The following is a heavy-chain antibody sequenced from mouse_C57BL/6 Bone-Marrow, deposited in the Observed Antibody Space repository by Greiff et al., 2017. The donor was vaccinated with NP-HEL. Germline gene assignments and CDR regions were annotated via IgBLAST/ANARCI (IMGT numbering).Heavy chain of an antibody. V-gene: IGHV1-7*01. D-gene: IGHD1-1*01. Sequence: QVQLQQSGAELAKPGASVKLSCKASGYTFTSYWMHWVKQRPGQGLEWIGYINPSSGYPRYNQKFKDKATLTADKSSSTASMQLSSLTYEDSAVYYCARPLYGSSYVSFAYWGQGTLVTVSA. CDR3: ARPLYGSSYVSFAY. CDR1: GYTFTSYW. J-gene: IGHJ3*01. CDR2: INPSSGYP.